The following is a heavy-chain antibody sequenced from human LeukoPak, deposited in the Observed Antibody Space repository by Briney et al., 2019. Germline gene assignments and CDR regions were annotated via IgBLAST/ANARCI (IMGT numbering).Heavy chain of an antibody. CDR2: IRSSSTT. CDR3: ARRRLDAFDT. Sequence: PGGSLRLSCAASGFTFSSHEMNWVRQAPGKGLEWVSFIRSSSTTDYADSVKGRFTISRDDAKNSLFLQMNSLRADDTAVYYCARRRLDAFDTWGQGTMVTVSS. J-gene: IGHJ3*02. V-gene: IGHV3-48*03. D-gene: IGHD5-24*01. CDR1: GFTFSSHE.